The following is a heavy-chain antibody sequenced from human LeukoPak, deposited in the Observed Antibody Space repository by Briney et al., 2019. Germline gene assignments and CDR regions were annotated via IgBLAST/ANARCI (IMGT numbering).Heavy chain of an antibody. CDR3: ARLHSSSWTFDY. J-gene: IGHJ4*02. CDR1: GFTFSDYY. Sequence: GGSLRLSCAASGFTFSDYYMSWIRQAPGKGLEWVSYISSSSSYTNYADSVKGRFTISRDNAKNSLYLQMSSLRAEDTAVYYCARLHSSSWTFDYWGQGTLVTVSS. D-gene: IGHD6-13*01. V-gene: IGHV3-11*06. CDR2: ISSSSSYT.